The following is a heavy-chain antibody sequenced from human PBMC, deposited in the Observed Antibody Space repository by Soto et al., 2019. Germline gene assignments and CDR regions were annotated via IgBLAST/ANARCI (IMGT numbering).Heavy chain of an antibody. D-gene: IGHD3-10*01. CDR2: IIPIFGTA. J-gene: IGHJ6*02. CDR3: ARLLVRGVIELDYGMDV. CDR1: GGTFSSYA. V-gene: IGHV1-69*13. Sequence: SVKVSCKASGGTFSSYAISWVRQAPGQGLEWMGGIIPIFGTANYAQKFQGRVTITADESTSTAYMELSSLRSEDTAVYYCARLLVRGVIELDYGMDVWGQGTTVTVSS.